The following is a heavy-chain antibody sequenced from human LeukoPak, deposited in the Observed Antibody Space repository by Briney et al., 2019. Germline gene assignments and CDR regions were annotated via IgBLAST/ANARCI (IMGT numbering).Heavy chain of an antibody. CDR2: ISGSGGST. D-gene: IGHD2-21*02. Sequence: GGSLRRSCAASGFTFSSYDMSWVRQAPGKGLEWVSAISGSGGSTYYADSVKGRFTISRDNSKNTLFLQMNSLRAEDTAVYYCSLRASWFDPWGQGTLVSVSS. CDR1: GFTFSSYD. V-gene: IGHV3-23*01. J-gene: IGHJ5*02. CDR3: SLRASWFDP.